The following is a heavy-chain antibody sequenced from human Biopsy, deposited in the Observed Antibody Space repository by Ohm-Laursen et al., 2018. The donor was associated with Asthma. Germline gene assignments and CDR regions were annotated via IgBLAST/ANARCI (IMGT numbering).Heavy chain of an antibody. V-gene: IGHV1-3*01. J-gene: IGHJ3*02. CDR3: ARTYFDFLTGQVHDAFAM. D-gene: IGHD3-9*01. CDR2: INAANGNT. CDR1: GYTFINYA. Sequence: VSVKVSCKASGYTFINYAIHWVRQAPGHSLEWMGWINAANGNTKYSQKFQGRLTISRDTSASTAYTDLSSLRSEDTAVYYCARTYFDFLTGQVHDAFAMWGQGTMVTVSS.